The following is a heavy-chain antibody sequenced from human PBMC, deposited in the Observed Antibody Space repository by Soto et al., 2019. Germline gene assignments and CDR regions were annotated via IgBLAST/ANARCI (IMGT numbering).Heavy chain of an antibody. D-gene: IGHD1-7*01. CDR1: GYTFTSYV. Sequence: QVHLVQSGAEVKKPGASVKVSCKASGYTFTSYVISWVRQAPGQGLEWMGWISAYNGDTNYAQKPQDRGTMTKDTSTGTTYMEVRSLSSDDTAAYYCARDGNCAQHGMDVWGQGTTVSVSS. CDR2: ISAYNGDT. J-gene: IGHJ6*02. CDR3: ARDGNCAQHGMDV. V-gene: IGHV1-18*01.